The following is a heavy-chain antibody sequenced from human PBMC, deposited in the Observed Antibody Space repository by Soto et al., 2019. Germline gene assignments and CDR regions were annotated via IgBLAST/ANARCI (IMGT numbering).Heavy chain of an antibody. V-gene: IGHV3-21*01. J-gene: IGHJ6*02. Sequence: GGSLRLCCAASGFTFSSYSMNWVRRAPGKGLEWVSSISSSSSYIYYADSVKGRFTISRDNAKNSLYLQMNSLRAEDTAVYYCARDQDSSGMKHRYDYGMDVWGQGPTVTVSS. CDR2: ISSSSSYI. CDR3: ARDQDSSGMKHRYDYGMDV. CDR1: GFTFSSYS. D-gene: IGHD6-19*01.